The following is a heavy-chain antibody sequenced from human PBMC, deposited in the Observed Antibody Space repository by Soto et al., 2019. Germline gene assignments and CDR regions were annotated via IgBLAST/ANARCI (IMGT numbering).Heavy chain of an antibody. CDR3: AREEMATIPYYYYYGMDV. V-gene: IGHV3-66*01. CDR1: GFTVSSNY. D-gene: IGHD5-12*01. Sequence: GGSLRLSSAVSGFTVSSNYMSWVRQAPGKGLEWVSVIYSGGSTYYADSVKGRFTISRDNSKNTLYLQMNSLRAEDTAVYYCAREEMATIPYYYYYGMDVWGQGTTVTVSS. J-gene: IGHJ6*02. CDR2: IYSGGST.